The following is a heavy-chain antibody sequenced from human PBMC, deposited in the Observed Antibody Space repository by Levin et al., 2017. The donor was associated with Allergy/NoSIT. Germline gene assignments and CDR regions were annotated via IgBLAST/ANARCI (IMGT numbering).Heavy chain of an antibody. V-gene: IGHV1-8*01. Sequence: ASVKVSCRASGYTFSTYDINWVRQATGQGLEWMGWMNPNGATTGYAQRFQGRLTMTMNPSISTAYMELDSLTSEDTAIYFCARVESGYYDSWGQGTLVTVCS. CDR1: GYTFSTYD. J-gene: IGHJ5*01. CDR3: ARVESGYYDS. D-gene: IGHD3-3*01. CDR2: MNPNGATT.